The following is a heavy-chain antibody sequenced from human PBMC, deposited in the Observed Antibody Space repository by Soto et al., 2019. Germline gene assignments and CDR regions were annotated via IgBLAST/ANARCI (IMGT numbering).Heavy chain of an antibody. V-gene: IGHV4-34*02. J-gene: IGHJ4*02. CDR1: GGSLSDYS. CDR3: ARGGGKSGYFFDY. Sequence: QVQLRQWGAGLLKPLETLSLRCAVYGGSLSDYSWSWIRQSPEKGLEWIGEINHGGSTKYNPSLKSRVTISVDTSKKQVSRILTSATAADTAVYRCARGGGKSGYFFDYWGRGTLVTVSS. D-gene: IGHD5-12*01. CDR2: INHGGST.